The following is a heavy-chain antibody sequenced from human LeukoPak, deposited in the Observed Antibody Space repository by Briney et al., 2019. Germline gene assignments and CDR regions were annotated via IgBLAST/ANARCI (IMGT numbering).Heavy chain of an antibody. D-gene: IGHD6-19*01. Sequence: SETLSLTCAVSGGSINNNNWWSWVRQPPGKGLEWIGEIYHSGSTNYNPSLKSRVTISVDKSKNQFSLKLSSVTAADTAVYYCARVAVAGLRDGYFDYWGQGTLVTVSS. CDR2: IYHSGST. J-gene: IGHJ4*02. CDR1: GGSINNNNW. V-gene: IGHV4-4*02. CDR3: ARVAVAGLRDGYFDY.